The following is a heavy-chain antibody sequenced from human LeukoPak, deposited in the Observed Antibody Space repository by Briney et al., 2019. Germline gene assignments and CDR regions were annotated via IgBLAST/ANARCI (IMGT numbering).Heavy chain of an antibody. J-gene: IGHJ4*02. Sequence: SETLSLTCTVSGGSISSYYWSWIRQPPGKGLEWIAYIYDNGNTNYNPSLKSRVTISVDTSKNQFSLKLSSVTAADTAVYYCARVLMWAAGTTTMTFDYWGQGTLVTVSS. CDR2: IYDNGNT. CDR3: ARVLMWAAGTTTMTFDY. CDR1: GGSISSYY. V-gene: IGHV4-59*01. D-gene: IGHD6-13*01.